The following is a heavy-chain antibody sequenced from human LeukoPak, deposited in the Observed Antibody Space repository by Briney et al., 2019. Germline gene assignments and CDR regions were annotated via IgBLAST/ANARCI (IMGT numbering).Heavy chain of an antibody. Sequence: GGSLRLSCAASGFTFSSSAMSWVRQAPGKGLEWVSAISNNGGYTYYADSVQGRFTISRDNSKSTLCLQMNSLRAEDTAVYYCTRTFRTAHFDYWGQGTPVTVSS. CDR1: GFTFSSSA. CDR2: ISNNGGYT. J-gene: IGHJ4*02. D-gene: IGHD1/OR15-1a*01. CDR3: TRTFRTAHFDY. V-gene: IGHV3-23*01.